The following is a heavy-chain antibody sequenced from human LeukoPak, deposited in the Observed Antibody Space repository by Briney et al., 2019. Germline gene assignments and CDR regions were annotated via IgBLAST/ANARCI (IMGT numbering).Heavy chain of an antibody. V-gene: IGHV1-69*04. CDR1: GGTFTSYA. J-gene: IGHJ4*02. Sequence: SVKVSCKTSGGTFTSYAITWVRQAPGQGLEWMGRIIPILGIANYAQKFQGRVTITADKSTSTAYMELSSLRSEDTAVYYCASSANWDFDYWGQGTLVTVSS. CDR3: ASSANWDFDY. D-gene: IGHD7-27*01. CDR2: IIPILGIA.